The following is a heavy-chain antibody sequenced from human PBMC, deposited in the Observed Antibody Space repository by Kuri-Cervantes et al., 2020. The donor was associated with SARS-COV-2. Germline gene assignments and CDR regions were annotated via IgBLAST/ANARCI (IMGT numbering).Heavy chain of an antibody. CDR2: IYTSGST. D-gene: IGHD5-24*01. Sequence: SETLSLTCTVSGGSISSYYWSWIRQPAGKGLEWIGRIYTSGSTNYNPSLKSRVTMSVDTSKNQFSLKLSSVTAADTAVYYCAGSRWLQLDYYYYYGMDVWGQGTTVTVSS. CDR3: AGSRWLQLDYYYYYGMDV. J-gene: IGHJ6*02. V-gene: IGHV4-4*07. CDR1: GGSISSYY.